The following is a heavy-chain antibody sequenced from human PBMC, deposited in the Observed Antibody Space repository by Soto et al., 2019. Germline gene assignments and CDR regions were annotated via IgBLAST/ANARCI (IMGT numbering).Heavy chain of an antibody. J-gene: IGHJ4*02. CDR3: ATDPYDSSGYSNSYFDY. D-gene: IGHD3-22*01. CDR2: ISYDGSNK. V-gene: IGHV3-30-3*01. Sequence: PGGSLRLCCAASGFTFSSYAMHWVRQAPGKGLEWVAVISYDGSNKYYADSVKGRFTISRDNSKNTLYLQMNSLRAEDTAVYYCATDPYDSSGYSNSYFDYWGQGT. CDR1: GFTFSSYA.